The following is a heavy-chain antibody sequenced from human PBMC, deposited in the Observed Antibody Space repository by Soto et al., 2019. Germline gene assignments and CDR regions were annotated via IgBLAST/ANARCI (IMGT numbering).Heavy chain of an antibody. D-gene: IGHD2-8*01. Sequence: QVQLVQSGAEVKKRGASVKVSCKASGYSFTEYHIHWVRQAPGQGLEWLGRIHPKSGGTSTAQKFQGWVTMTTDTFISTAAMELTRLTSDDTAIYYCARGDSTDCSNVVCSFFYNHDMDVWGQGTTVTVSS. CDR1: GYSFTEYH. J-gene: IGHJ6*02. V-gene: IGHV1-2*04. CDR2: IHPKSGGT. CDR3: ARGDSTDCSNVVCSFFYNHDMDV.